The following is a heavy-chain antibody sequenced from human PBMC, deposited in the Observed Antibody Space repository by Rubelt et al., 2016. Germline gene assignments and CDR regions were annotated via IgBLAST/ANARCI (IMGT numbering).Heavy chain of an antibody. CDR2: INHSGST. J-gene: IGHJ3*02. V-gene: IGHV4-34*01. CDR3: ARVPYDYDSSGYYPQAFDI. Sequence: QVQLQQWGAGLLKPSETLSLTCAVYGGSFSGYYWSWIRQPPGKGLEWIGEINHSGSTNYNPSLKGLCTISVDTSKNQFSLSLRSVTAADTAVYYCARVPYDYDSSGYYPQAFDIWGQGTMVTVSS. CDR1: GGSFSGYY. D-gene: IGHD3-22*01.